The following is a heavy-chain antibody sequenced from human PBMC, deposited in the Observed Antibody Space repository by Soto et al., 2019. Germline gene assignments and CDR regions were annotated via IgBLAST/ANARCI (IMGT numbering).Heavy chain of an antibody. D-gene: IGHD1-26*01. CDR2: ISGSGGST. CDR3: ANHLGSSPGWNAFDI. V-gene: IGHV3-23*01. Sequence: GGSLRLSCAASGFTFSSYAMSWVRQAPGKGLEWVSAISGSGGSTYYADSVKGRFTISRDNSKNTLYLQMNSLRAEDTAVYYCANHLGSSPGWNAFDIWGQGTMVTVSS. CDR1: GFTFSSYA. J-gene: IGHJ3*02.